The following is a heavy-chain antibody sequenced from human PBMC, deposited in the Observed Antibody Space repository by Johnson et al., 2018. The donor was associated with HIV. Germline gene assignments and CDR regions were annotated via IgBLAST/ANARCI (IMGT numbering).Heavy chain of an antibody. Sequence: VQLVESGGGLVQPGGSLRLSCAASGFTFRNYDMHWVRQATVKSLEWVSAIGTAGDTYYAVSVKGRFTISRGNAKNSLHLQMNSLRAGDTAGYYCARGQQDMGAGAFDIWGQGTMVTVSS. V-gene: IGHV3-13*01. CDR3: ARGQQDMGAGAFDI. D-gene: IGHD3-16*01. CDR1: GFTFRNYD. CDR2: IGTAGDT. J-gene: IGHJ3*02.